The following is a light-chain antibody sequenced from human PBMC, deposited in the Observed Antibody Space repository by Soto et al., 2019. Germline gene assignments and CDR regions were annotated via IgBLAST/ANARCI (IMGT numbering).Light chain of an antibody. CDR2: EVS. V-gene: IGLV2-14*01. Sequence: QSALTQPASVSGSPGQSITISCTGTSYGVGAYNYVSWYQQHPGKAPKLMISEVSNRPSGISNRFSGSKSGNPASLTISGLQAEDEADYYCNSYTIASTWVFGGGTKLTVL. CDR1: SYGVGAYNY. J-gene: IGLJ3*02. CDR3: NSYTIASTWV.